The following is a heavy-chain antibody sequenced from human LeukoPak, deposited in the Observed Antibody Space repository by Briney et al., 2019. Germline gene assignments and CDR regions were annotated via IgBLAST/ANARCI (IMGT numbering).Heavy chain of an antibody. CDR1: HGSINNYY. V-gene: IGHV4-59*01. CDR3: ARDMRPIQLLFNWFDP. D-gene: IGHD2-2*01. Sequence: SETLSLICTVSHGSINNYYWSWIRQATGKGLEWIGNIFHSGSPRYNPSLKSRVTISVDTSKKQFSLNLRSVTAADTAVYFCARDMRPIQLLFNWFDPWGQGTLVIVSS. CDR2: IFHSGSP. J-gene: IGHJ5*02.